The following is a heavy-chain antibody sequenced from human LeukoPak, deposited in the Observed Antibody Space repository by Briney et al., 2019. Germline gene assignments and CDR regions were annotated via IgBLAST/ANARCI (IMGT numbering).Heavy chain of an antibody. CDR3: ARSLGADSSGYY. V-gene: IGHV4-30-4*01. J-gene: IGHJ4*02. D-gene: IGHD3-22*01. Sequence: SETLSLTCTVSGGSISSGDYYWSWIRQPPGKGLEWIGYIYYSGSTYYNPSLKSRVTISVDTSKNQFSLKLSSVTAADTAVYYCARSLGADSSGYYWGQGTLVTVSS. CDR1: GGSISSGDYY. CDR2: IYYSGST.